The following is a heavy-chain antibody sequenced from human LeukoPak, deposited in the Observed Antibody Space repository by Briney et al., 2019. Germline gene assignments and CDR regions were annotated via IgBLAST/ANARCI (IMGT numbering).Heavy chain of an antibody. Sequence: PSETLSLTCTVSGGSISSYYWSWIRQPPGKGLEWIGYIYYSGSTNYNPSLKSRVTISVDTSKNQFSLKLSSVTAADTAVYYCARGQWDENAFDLWGQGTMVTVSS. J-gene: IGHJ3*01. CDR2: IYYSGST. V-gene: IGHV4-59*01. CDR1: GGSISSYY. D-gene: IGHD1-26*01. CDR3: ARGQWDENAFDL.